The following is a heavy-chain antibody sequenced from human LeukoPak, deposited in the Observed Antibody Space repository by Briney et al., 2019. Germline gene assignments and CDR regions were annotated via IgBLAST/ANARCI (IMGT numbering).Heavy chain of an antibody. CDR1: GGSFSGYY. Sequence: SETLSLTCAVYGGSFSGYYWSWIRQPLGKGLEWIGEINHSGSTNYNPSLKSRVTMSVDTSKNQFSLKLSSVTAADTAVYYCASGVGYYDSSGPFDYWGQGTLVTVSS. CDR2: INHSGST. D-gene: IGHD3-22*01. J-gene: IGHJ4*02. V-gene: IGHV4-34*01. CDR3: ASGVGYYDSSGPFDY.